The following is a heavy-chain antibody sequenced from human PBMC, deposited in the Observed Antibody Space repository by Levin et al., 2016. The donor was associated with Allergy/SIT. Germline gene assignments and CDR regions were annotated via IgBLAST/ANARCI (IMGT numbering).Heavy chain of an antibody. V-gene: IGHV1-18*01. CDR2: ISAYNGNT. Sequence: ASVKVSCKASGGTFSSYAISWVRQAPGQGLEWMGWISAYNGNTNYAQKFQGRVTMTTDTSTSTAYMELRSLRSDDTAVYYCAREELYDSSGYYEFDYWGQGTLVTVSS. D-gene: IGHD3-22*01. CDR1: GGTFSSYA. J-gene: IGHJ4*02. CDR3: AREELYDSSGYYEFDY.